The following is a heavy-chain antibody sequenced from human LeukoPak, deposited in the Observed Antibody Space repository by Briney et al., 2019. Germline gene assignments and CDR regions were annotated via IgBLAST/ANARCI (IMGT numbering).Heavy chain of an antibody. D-gene: IGHD3-3*01. CDR1: GFTFSGST. J-gene: IGHJ4*02. V-gene: IGHV3-73*01. CDR2: IRSKANSYAT. CDR3: AKRDDFWSGYFEY. Sequence: GGSLKLSCAASGFTFSGSTMHWVRQDSGKGLEWVGRIRSKANSYATAYAASVKGRFTVSRDDSKNTAYLQMNSLRAEDTAVYYCAKRDDFWSGYFEYWGQGTLVTVSS.